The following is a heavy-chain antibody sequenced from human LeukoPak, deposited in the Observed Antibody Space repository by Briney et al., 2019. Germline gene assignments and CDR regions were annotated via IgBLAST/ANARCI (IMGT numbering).Heavy chain of an antibody. V-gene: IGHV4-39*07. J-gene: IGHJ4*02. CDR2: IKYSRST. Sequence: SETLSLTCIISGGSISNENLFWGWIRQPPGKGLEWIGSIKYSRSTFYNPSLESRVSLYMDTSKNQFSLKLSSVTAADTAVYYCARANWGSGIDYWGQGTLVTVSS. CDR1: GGSISNENLF. CDR3: ARANWGSGIDY. D-gene: IGHD7-27*01.